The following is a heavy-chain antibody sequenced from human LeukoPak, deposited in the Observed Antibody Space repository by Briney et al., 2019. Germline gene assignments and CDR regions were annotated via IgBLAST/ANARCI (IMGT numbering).Heavy chain of an antibody. CDR3: ATRGGGIVGAGYYYYYYMDV. Sequence: ASVKVSCKVSGYTLTELSMHWVRQAPGKGLEWMGGFDPEDGEAIYAQKFQGRVTITEDTSTDTAYMELSSLRSEDTAVYYCATRGGGIVGAGYYYYYYMDVWGKGTTVTVSS. J-gene: IGHJ6*03. D-gene: IGHD1-26*01. CDR1: GYTLTELS. CDR2: FDPEDGEA. V-gene: IGHV1-24*01.